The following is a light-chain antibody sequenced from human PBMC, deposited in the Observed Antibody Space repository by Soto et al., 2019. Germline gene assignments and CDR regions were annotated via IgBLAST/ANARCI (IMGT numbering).Light chain of an antibody. V-gene: IGKV3-20*01. Sequence: EILLTQSPDSLSLSPGDRATLSCRASQSFSSTFFDWYQQKPGQAPRLLNYGASSRATAIPARFSGSGSGASFSLTISRLEPEDFAVYYCQQYASSVTFGQGTKVEIK. CDR1: QSFSSTF. J-gene: IGKJ1*01. CDR3: QQYASSVT. CDR2: GAS.